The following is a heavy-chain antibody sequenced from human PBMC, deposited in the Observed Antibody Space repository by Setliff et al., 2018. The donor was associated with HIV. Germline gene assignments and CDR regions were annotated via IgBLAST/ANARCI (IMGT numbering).Heavy chain of an antibody. D-gene: IGHD2-2*01. V-gene: IGHV1-8*01. CDR1: GYSFTTFD. J-gene: IGHJ4*02. CDR3: GRHVDGYCSATSCFVMSWH. Sequence: ASVKVSCKASGYSFTTFDVNWVRQATGQGLEWMGWMNPNSGNTGYAQNFQGKFTISRDDSKNTAFLQIDSLHSGDTASYYCGRHVDGYCSATSCFVMSWHWGQGTLVTVSS. CDR2: MNPNSGNT.